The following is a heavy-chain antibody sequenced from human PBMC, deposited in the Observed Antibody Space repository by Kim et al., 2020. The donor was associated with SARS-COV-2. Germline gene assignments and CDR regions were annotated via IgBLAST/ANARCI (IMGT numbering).Heavy chain of an antibody. D-gene: IGHD3-16*01. CDR3: ARWGNFAY. CDR2: INHSGSTT. J-gene: IGHJ4*02. CDR1: GGSFSGYY. V-gene: IGHV4-34*01. Sequence: SETLSLTCAVYGGSFSGYYWSWIRQPPGKGLEWIGEINHSGSTTNYNPSLKSRVAISVDTSKNQFSLKLSSVTAADTAVYYCARWGNFAYWGQGTLVTVS.